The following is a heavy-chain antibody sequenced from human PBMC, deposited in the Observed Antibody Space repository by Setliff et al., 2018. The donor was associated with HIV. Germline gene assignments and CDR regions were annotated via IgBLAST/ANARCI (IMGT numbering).Heavy chain of an antibody. J-gene: IGHJ4*02. Sequence: GGSLRLSCATSGFTFSNFWMTWVRQAPGKGLEWVANIKEDGSETFYVDSVKGRFTMSRDNAKNLVYLEMNSLKVEDTAVYYCARQGNIVVVTSFDYWGQGTLVTVSS. V-gene: IGHV3-7*01. CDR2: IKEDGSET. CDR3: ARQGNIVVVTSFDY. D-gene: IGHD2-21*02. CDR1: GFTFSNFW.